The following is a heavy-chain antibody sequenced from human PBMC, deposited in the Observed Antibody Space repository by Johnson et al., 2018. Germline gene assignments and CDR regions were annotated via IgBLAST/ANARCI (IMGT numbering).Heavy chain of an antibody. V-gene: IGHV3-48*02. Sequence: VQLVESGGGLVQPGGSLRLSCAAAGFSLSNYNMDWVRQAPGKGLEWLSYIGTSTSRIYYADSVKGRFTVSRDNAKNSLYLEMNSLRDEDTAVYYCARDGASCGVVTINYYYGMDVWGQGTTVTVSS. D-gene: IGHD3-3*01. CDR1: GFSLSNYN. CDR3: ARDGASCGVVTINYYYGMDV. J-gene: IGHJ6*02. CDR2: IGTSTSRI.